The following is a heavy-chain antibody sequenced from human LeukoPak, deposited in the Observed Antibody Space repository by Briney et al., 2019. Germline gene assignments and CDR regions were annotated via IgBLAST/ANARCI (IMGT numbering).Heavy chain of an antibody. CDR3: ARDEYYSKYDY. J-gene: IGHJ4*02. D-gene: IGHD3-10*01. Sequence: GGSLRLSCEASGFTFSSYWMSWVRQAPGKGLEWVANINLDGSEQYYVDSVKGRFTISRDNAKNSLYLQMNSLRAEDTAVYFCARDEYYSKYDYWAREPWSPSPQ. V-gene: IGHV3-7*01. CDR1: GFTFSSYW. CDR2: INLDGSEQ.